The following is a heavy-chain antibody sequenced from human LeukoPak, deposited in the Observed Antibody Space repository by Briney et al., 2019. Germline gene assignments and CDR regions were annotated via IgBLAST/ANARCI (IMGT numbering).Heavy chain of an antibody. J-gene: IGHJ6*03. CDR2: INHSGST. V-gene: IGHV4-34*01. Sequence: SETLSLTCAVYGGSFSGYYWSWIRQPPGKGLEWIGEINHSGSTNYNPSLKSRVTISVDTSKNRFSLKLSSVTAADTAVYYCARGGPPCYDFWSGYYREGYYYYYMDVWGKGTTVTVSS. CDR3: ARGGPPCYDFWSGYYREGYYYYYMDV. CDR1: GGSFSGYY. D-gene: IGHD3-3*01.